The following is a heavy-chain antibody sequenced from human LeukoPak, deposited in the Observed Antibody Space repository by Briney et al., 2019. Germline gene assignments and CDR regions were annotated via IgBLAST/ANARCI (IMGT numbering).Heavy chain of an antibody. D-gene: IGHD2-15*01. CDR1: GYTFTSYG. J-gene: IGHJ6*02. Sequence: ASVKVSCKASGYTFTSYGISWVRQAPGQGLEWMGRIIPILGIANYAQKFQGRVTITADKSTSTAYMELSSLRSEDTAVYYCARQPDCSGGSCYDYYYYGMDVWGQGTTVTVSS. V-gene: IGHV1-69*04. CDR2: IIPILGIA. CDR3: ARQPDCSGGSCYDYYYYGMDV.